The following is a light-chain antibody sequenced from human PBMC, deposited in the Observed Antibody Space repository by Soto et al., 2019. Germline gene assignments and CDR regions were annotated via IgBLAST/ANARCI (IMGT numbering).Light chain of an antibody. V-gene: IGLV2-23*01. CDR1: SSDVGSYDL. J-gene: IGLJ1*01. CDR3: CSYAGSNPYV. CDR2: EGS. Sequence: QSALTQPASVSGSPGQSITISCTGTSSDVGSYDLVSWYQQHPGKAPKLIIYEGSKRPSGVSNRFSGSKSGNTASLTISGLQAEDEADYYCCSYAGSNPYVIGAGTKLTVL.